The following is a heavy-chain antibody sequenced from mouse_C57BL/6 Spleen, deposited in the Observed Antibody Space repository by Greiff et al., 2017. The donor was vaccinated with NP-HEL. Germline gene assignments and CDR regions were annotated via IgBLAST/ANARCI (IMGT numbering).Heavy chain of an antibody. J-gene: IGHJ1*03. CDR3: ARRGTTVVATSDWYFDV. CDR1: GFTFSDYG. Sequence: EVQGVESGGGLVKPGGSLKLSCAASGFTFSDYGMHWVRQAPEKGLEWVAYISSGSSTIYYADTVKGRFTISRDNAKNTLFLQMTSLRSEDTAMYYCARRGTTVVATSDWYFDVWGTGTTVTVSS. D-gene: IGHD1-1*01. V-gene: IGHV5-17*01. CDR2: ISSGSSTI.